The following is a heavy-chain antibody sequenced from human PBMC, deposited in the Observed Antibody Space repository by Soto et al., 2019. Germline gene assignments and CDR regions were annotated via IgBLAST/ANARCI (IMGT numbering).Heavy chain of an antibody. CDR3: TTDRDYDIVDAFDI. J-gene: IGHJ3*02. D-gene: IGHD3-9*01. CDR2: IKSKTDGGTT. CDR1: GFTFSNAW. V-gene: IGHV3-15*01. Sequence: EVQLVESGGGLVKPGGSLRLSCAASGFTFSNAWMSWVRQAPGKGLEWVGRIKSKTDGGTTDYAAPVKGRFTISRDDSKNTLYLQMNSLKTEDTAVYYCTTDRDYDIVDAFDIWGQGTMVTVSS.